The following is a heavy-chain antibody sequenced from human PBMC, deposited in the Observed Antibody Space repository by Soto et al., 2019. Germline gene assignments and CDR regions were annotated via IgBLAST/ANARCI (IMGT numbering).Heavy chain of an antibody. D-gene: IGHD3-10*01. CDR1: GGSISSSNW. J-gene: IGHJ6*02. Sequence: PSETLSLTYAVSGGSISSSNWWSWVRQPPGKGLEWIGEIYHSGSTNYNPSLKSRVTISVDKSNNQFSLTLSSVTAADTAVYYCARVSGSYYYGMDVWGQGTTVTVSS. CDR3: ARVSGSYYYGMDV. V-gene: IGHV4-4*02. CDR2: IYHSGST.